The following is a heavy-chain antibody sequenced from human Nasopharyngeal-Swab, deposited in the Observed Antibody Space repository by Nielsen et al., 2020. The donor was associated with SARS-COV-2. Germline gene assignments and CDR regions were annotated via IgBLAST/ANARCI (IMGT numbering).Heavy chain of an antibody. J-gene: IGHJ4*02. V-gene: IGHV4-31*02. CDR3: ARIAAAGIFDY. Sequence: WIRQPPGKGLEWIAYIYYSGSTYYNPSLKSRVTISVDTSKNQFSLKLSSVTAADTAVYCCARIAAAGIFDYWGQGTLVTVSS. CDR2: IYYSGST. D-gene: IGHD6-13*01.